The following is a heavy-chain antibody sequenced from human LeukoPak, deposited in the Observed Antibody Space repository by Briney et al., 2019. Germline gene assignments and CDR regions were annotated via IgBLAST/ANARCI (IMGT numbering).Heavy chain of an antibody. J-gene: IGHJ4*02. Sequence: GGSLRLSCAASGFTFSSYGMHWVRQAPGKGLEWVAVISYDGSNKYYADSMKGRFTISRDNSKNTLYLQMNSLRAEDTAVYYCAKWASSPPSFDYWGQGTLVTVSS. D-gene: IGHD1-26*01. CDR2: ISYDGSNK. V-gene: IGHV3-30*18. CDR3: AKWASSPPSFDY. CDR1: GFTFSSYG.